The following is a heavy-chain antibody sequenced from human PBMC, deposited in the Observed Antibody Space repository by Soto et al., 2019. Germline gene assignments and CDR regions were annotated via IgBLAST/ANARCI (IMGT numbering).Heavy chain of an antibody. CDR1: GFTFSSYG. J-gene: IGHJ3*02. CDR2: IWYDGSNK. CDR3: ARDGPPGSYYDSSGYTRDAFDI. D-gene: IGHD3-22*01. V-gene: IGHV3-33*01. Sequence: VQLVESGGGVVQPGRSLRLSCAASGFTFSSYGMHWVRQAPGKGLEWVAVIWYDGSNKYYADSVKGRFTISRDNSKNTLYLQMNSLRAEDTAVYYCARDGPPGSYYDSSGYTRDAFDIWGQGTMVTVSS.